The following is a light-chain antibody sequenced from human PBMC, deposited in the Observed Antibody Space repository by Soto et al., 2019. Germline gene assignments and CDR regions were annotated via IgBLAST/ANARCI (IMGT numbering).Light chain of an antibody. Sequence: LVLIQSPATLSVSPGERATLSCRASQSVSSNLAWYQQKPGQAPRLLIYGASTRATGIPARFSGSGSGTEFTLTISSLQSEDFAVYYCQQYNKWLRTFGQGTKVDI. CDR2: GAS. V-gene: IGKV3-15*01. CDR1: QSVSSN. J-gene: IGKJ1*01. CDR3: QQYNKWLRT.